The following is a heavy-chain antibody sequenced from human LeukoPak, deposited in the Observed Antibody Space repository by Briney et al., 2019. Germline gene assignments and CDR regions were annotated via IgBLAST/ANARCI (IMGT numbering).Heavy chain of an antibody. V-gene: IGHV3-30*04. Sequence: GGSLRLSCAASGFTFSSYAMSWVRQAPGKGLEWVAIISYDGSNKYYADSVRGRFTISRDNSKNTLYLQMNSLRAEDTAVYYCARDNGSGWYSFDYWGQGTLVSVSS. CDR1: GFTFSSYA. CDR3: ARDNGSGWYSFDY. CDR2: ISYDGSNK. D-gene: IGHD6-19*01. J-gene: IGHJ4*02.